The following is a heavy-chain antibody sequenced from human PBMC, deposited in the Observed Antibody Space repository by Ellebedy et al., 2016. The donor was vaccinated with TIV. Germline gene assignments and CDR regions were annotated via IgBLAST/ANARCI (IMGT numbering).Heavy chain of an antibody. Sequence: GESLKISCVASGFTFSSYGMHWVRQAPGKGPEWVAIISYDGTDKDYADSVKGRFTISRDNSKNTLYLQMNSLRAEDSAAYYCTKDKGTGGSCHDYWGQGTLVTVSS. CDR3: TKDKGTGGSCHDY. J-gene: IGHJ4*02. V-gene: IGHV3-30*18. D-gene: IGHD2-15*01. CDR1: GFTFSSYG. CDR2: ISYDGTDK.